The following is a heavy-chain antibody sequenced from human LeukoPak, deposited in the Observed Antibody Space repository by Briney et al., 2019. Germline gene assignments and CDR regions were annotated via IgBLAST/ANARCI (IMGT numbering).Heavy chain of an antibody. J-gene: IGHJ4*02. D-gene: IGHD6-13*01. V-gene: IGHV4-59*08. CDR3: ARHFSSSYFDY. Sequence: PSETLSLTCTVSGGSISSYYWSWIRQPPGKGLEWIGYIYYSGSTNYNPSLKSRVTTSVDTSKNQFSLKLSSVTAADTAVYYCARHFSSSYFDYWGQGTLVTVSS. CDR2: IYYSGST. CDR1: GGSISSYY.